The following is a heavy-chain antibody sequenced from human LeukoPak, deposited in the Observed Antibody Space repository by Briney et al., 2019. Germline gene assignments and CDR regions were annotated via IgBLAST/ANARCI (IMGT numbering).Heavy chain of an antibody. CDR1: GYTFTSYD. V-gene: IGHV1-8*03. D-gene: IGHD6-13*01. CDR2: MSSNSGNT. Sequence: GASVRVSCTASGYTFTSYDINWVRQAPGQGLEWMGWMSSNSGNTDYAQTLQGRVTFTRDTSINSAYMELSSLRSEDTAVYYCAREWGTSSSWYVDYWGQGTLVTVSS. J-gene: IGHJ4*01. CDR3: AREWGTSSSWYVDY.